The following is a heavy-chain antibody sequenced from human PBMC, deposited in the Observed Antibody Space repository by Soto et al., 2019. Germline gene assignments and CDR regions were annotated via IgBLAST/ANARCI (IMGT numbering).Heavy chain of an antibody. Sequence: QITLKESGPTLVKPTQTLTLTCTFSGFSLSTSGVGVGWIRQPPGKALEWLALIYWDDDKRYSPSLKSRLTITKDPSKNQVVLTMTNMDPVDTATYYCAHSLYCSGGSCYAYYFDYWGQGTLVTVSS. J-gene: IGHJ4*02. CDR1: GFSLSTSGVG. D-gene: IGHD2-15*01. V-gene: IGHV2-5*02. CDR2: IYWDDDK. CDR3: AHSLYCSGGSCYAYYFDY.